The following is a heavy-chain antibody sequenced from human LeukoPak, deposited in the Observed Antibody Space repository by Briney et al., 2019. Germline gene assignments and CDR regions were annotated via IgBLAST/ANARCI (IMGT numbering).Heavy chain of an antibody. CDR3: AREDGGSYDSSGYYPYYYYMDV. J-gene: IGHJ6*03. V-gene: IGHV3-48*01. Sequence: GGSLRLSCAASGFTFSSYSMNWVRQAPGKGLEWVSYISSSSSTIYYADSVKGRFTISRDNAKNSLYLQMNSLRAEDTAVYYCAREDGGSYDSSGYYPYYYYMDVWGKGTTVTVSS. D-gene: IGHD3-22*01. CDR2: ISSSSSTI. CDR1: GFTFSSYS.